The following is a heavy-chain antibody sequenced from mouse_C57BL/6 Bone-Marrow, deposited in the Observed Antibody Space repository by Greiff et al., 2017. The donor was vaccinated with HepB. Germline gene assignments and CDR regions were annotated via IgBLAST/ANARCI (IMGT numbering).Heavy chain of an antibody. CDR3: ARSKSYYYGSRYFDV. CDR2: ISYSGST. J-gene: IGHJ1*03. Sequence: EVKLVESGPGLAKPSQTLSLTCSVTGYSITSDYWNWIRKFPGNKLEYMGYISYSGSTYYNPSLKSRISITRDTSKNQYYLQLNSVTTEDTATYYCARSKSYYYGSRYFDVWGTGTTVTVSS. CDR1: GYSITSDY. D-gene: IGHD1-1*01. V-gene: IGHV3-8*01.